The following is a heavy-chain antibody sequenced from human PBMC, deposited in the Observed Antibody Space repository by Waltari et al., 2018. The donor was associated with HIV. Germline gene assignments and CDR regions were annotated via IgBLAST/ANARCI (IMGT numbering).Heavy chain of an antibody. D-gene: IGHD3-22*01. CDR2: ISHDGSHQ. Sequence: EQLGESGGGVVRPERSLSLSCSTYAFASFTYDMPLLRQAPGKVLEWVAVISHDGSHQYYAESVKGLFTISSDNYKNTLYLQINSLRPEDTAVYYCAKSVAVVDMYVYYGMDVWGQGATVIVSS. V-gene: IGHV3-30*18. CDR1: AFASFTYD. CDR3: AKSVAVVDMYVYYGMDV. J-gene: IGHJ6*02.